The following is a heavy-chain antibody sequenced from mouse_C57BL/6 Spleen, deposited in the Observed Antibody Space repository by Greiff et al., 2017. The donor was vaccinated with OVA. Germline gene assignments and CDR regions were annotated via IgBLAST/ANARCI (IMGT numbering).Heavy chain of an antibody. CDR2: IYPRDGST. CDR1: GYTFTSYD. D-gene: IGHD1-1*01. V-gene: IGHV1-85*01. J-gene: IGHJ1*03. CDR3: ARDYGSSQGYFDV. Sequence: VKLVESGPELVKPGASVKLSCKASGYTFTSYDINWVKQRPGQGLEWIGWIYPRDGSTKYNEKFKGKATLTVDTSSSTAYMELHSLTSEDSAVYFCARDYGSSQGYFDVWGTGTTVTVSS.